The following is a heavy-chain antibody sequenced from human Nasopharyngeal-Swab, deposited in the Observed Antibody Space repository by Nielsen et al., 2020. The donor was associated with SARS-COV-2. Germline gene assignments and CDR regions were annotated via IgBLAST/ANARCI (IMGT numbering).Heavy chain of an antibody. V-gene: IGHV3-74*01. CDR2: INSDGSST. J-gene: IGHJ5*02. D-gene: IGHD6-6*01. CDR3: ARVGYSSSPGGWFDP. Sequence: LSLTCAASGFTFSSYWMHWVRQAPGKGLVWVSRINSDGSSTRYADSVKGRFTISRDNAKNTLYLQMNSLRAEDTAVYYCARVGYSSSPGGWFDPWGQGTLVTVSS. CDR1: GFTFSSYW.